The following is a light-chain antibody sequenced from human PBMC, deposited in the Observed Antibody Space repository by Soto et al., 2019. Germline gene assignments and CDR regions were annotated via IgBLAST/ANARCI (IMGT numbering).Light chain of an antibody. J-gene: IGKJ4*01. CDR3: QQSYSTPLT. CDR1: QSISSY. V-gene: IGKV1-39*01. Sequence: DIQMTQSPASLSAAVGGRCTITCRASQSISSYLNLYQQKPGKAPKLLIYAASSLQSGAPSRFSGSGSGTDFTLTISSLQPGDFATYYCQQSYSTPLTFGGGTKVDIK. CDR2: AAS.